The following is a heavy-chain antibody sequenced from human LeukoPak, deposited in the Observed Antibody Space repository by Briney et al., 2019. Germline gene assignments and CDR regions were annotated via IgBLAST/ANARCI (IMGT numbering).Heavy chain of an antibody. Sequence: SETLSLTCTVSGYSISSGYSWGWIRQPPGKGLEWIGTIYHSGNTYYNPSLKSRVTISVDTSKNHFPLKLSSVTAADTAVYYCARHVPGSWYFDYWGQGTLVTVSS. CDR3: ARHVPGSWYFDY. V-gene: IGHV4-38-2*02. D-gene: IGHD7-27*01. CDR2: IYHSGNT. J-gene: IGHJ4*02. CDR1: GYSISSGYS.